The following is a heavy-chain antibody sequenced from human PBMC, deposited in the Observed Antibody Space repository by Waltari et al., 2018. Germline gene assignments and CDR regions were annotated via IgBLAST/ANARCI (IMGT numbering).Heavy chain of an antibody. V-gene: IGHV1-69*05. D-gene: IGHD3-9*01. Sequence: QVQLVQSGAEVKKPGSSVKVSCKASGGTFSSYAISWVRQAPGQGLEWMGGSSPILGTANDAQKCQGRVTITTDESTSTAYMELSSLRSEDTAVYYCARRGQLHYDILTGYYMGHNWFDPWGQGTLVTVSS. CDR1: GGTFSSYA. CDR3: ARRGQLHYDILTGYYMGHNWFDP. CDR2: SSPILGTA. J-gene: IGHJ5*02.